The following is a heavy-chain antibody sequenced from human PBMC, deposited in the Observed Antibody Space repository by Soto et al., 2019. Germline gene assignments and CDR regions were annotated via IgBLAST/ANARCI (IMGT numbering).Heavy chain of an antibody. D-gene: IGHD3-16*01. CDR2: IRGSGVSI. J-gene: IGHJ4*02. CDR1: GFTFTSNA. Sequence: EVQLLESGGGLVQPGGSLRLSCAASGFTFTSNAMSWVRQAPGKGLEWVSIIRGSGVSIYYADSVKGRFTISRDTSTNTLYLQMNSLRAEDTAVYYCAKELWGWGFDYWGQGTLVTVSS. V-gene: IGHV3-23*01. CDR3: AKELWGWGFDY.